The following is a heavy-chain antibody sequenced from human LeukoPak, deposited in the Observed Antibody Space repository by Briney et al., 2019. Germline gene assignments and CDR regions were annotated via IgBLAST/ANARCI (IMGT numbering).Heavy chain of an antibody. V-gene: IGHV3-9*01. CDR1: GFTFDDYA. D-gene: IGHD3-3*01. J-gene: IGHJ4*02. Sequence: GGSLRLSCAASGFTFDDYAMHWVRQAPGKGLEWVSGISWNSGSIGYADSVKGRFTISRDNAKDSLYLQMNSLRAEDTAVYYCARDMYYDFRSGYTASPIWGQGTLVTVSS. CDR2: ISWNSGSI. CDR3: ARDMYYDFRSGYTASPI.